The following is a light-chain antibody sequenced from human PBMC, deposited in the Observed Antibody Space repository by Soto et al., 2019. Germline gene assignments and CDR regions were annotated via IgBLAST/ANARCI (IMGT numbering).Light chain of an antibody. V-gene: IGKV3-11*01. CDR3: QQRGNRPPWT. Sequence: EIVMTQSPATLSLSQGERATLSCRASQSVDKYLVWYQQKPGQAPRLLIYDASNRATGIPARFSGSGSGTDFTLTISSLEPEDFAVYYCQQRGNRPPWTFGQGTKVDIK. CDR1: QSVDKY. CDR2: DAS. J-gene: IGKJ1*01.